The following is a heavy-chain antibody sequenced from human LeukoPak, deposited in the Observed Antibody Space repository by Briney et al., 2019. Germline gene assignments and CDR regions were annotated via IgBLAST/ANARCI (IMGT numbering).Heavy chain of an antibody. CDR3: ARVSSGSYFGYYYYYMDV. D-gene: IGHD1-26*01. Sequence: PGGSLRLSCAASGFTFSNYWLHWVRQAPWKGLVWVSRINSDGCSTSYADSVKGRFTISRDNAKNTLYLQMNSLRAEDTAVYYCARVSSGSYFGYYYYYMDVWGKGTTVTVSS. CDR1: GFTFSNYW. CDR2: INSDGCST. J-gene: IGHJ6*03. V-gene: IGHV3-74*01.